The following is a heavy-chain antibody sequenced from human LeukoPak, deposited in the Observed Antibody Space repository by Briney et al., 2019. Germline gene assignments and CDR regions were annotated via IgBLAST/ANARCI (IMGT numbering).Heavy chain of an antibody. D-gene: IGHD2-2*01. CDR1: GGSFSGYY. V-gene: IGHV4-34*01. CDR3: ARGPCSSTSCYEYYYYGMGV. CDR2: INHSGST. Sequence: PSETLSLTCAVYGGSFSGYYWSWIRQPPGKGLEWIGEINHSGSTNYNPSLKSRVTISVDTSKNRFSLKLSSVTAADTAVYYCARGPCSSTSCYEYYYYGMGVWGQGTTVTVSS. J-gene: IGHJ6*02.